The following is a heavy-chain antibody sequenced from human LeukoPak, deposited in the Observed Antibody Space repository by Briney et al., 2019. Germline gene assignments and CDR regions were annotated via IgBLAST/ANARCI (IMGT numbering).Heavy chain of an antibody. J-gene: IGHJ4*02. Sequence: GGSLRLSCTVSGFTVSSNSMSWVRQAPGKGLEWVSFIYSDNTHYSDSVKGRFTISRDNSKNTLYLQMNSLRVEDTAVYYCARTAPRYDSSGYPPDYWGQGTLVTVSS. CDR1: GFTVSSNS. D-gene: IGHD3-22*01. V-gene: IGHV3-53*01. CDR2: IYSDNT. CDR3: ARTAPRYDSSGYPPDY.